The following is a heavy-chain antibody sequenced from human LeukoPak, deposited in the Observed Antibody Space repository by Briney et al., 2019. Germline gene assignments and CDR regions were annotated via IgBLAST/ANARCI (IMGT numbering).Heavy chain of an antibody. J-gene: IGHJ4*02. D-gene: IGHD1-26*01. CDR3: ARWVVGTTTPGGD. V-gene: IGHV3-74*01. CDR2: INSDGSGT. Sequence: PGGSLRLSCATSGFTFSSYWMHWVRQAPGKGLVWVSRINSDGSGTSYADSVKGRFTISRDNAKNTLYLQMNSLRAEDSAVYYCARWVVGTTTPGGDWGQGTLVTVSS. CDR1: GFTFSSYW.